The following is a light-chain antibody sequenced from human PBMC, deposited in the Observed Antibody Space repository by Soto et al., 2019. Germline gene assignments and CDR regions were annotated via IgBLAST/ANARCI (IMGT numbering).Light chain of an antibody. J-gene: IGLJ1*01. CDR3: SSYTSSFRRV. CDR1: SSDVGGYNH. CDR2: EVS. V-gene: IGLV2-14*01. Sequence: LTQPASVSGSPGQSITISCRGVSSDVGGYNHVSWYQQYPGKAPKLMIYEVSDRPSGVSNRFSGSKSGNTASLTISGLQAEDEADYYCSSYTSSFRRVFGTGTKVTVL.